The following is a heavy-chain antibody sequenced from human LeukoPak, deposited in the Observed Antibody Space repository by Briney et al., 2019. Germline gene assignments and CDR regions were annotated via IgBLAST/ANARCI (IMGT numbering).Heavy chain of an antibody. J-gene: IGHJ4*02. Sequence: PSETLSLTCAVYGGSFSGYYWSWIRQPPGKGLEWIGYIYYSGSTTYNPSLKSRVTISIDTSKNQFSLKLTSVTAADTAVYYCAATPYSYGPFDYWGQGTLVTVSS. V-gene: IGHV4-59*03. D-gene: IGHD5-18*01. CDR1: GGSFSGYY. CDR3: AATPYSYGPFDY. CDR2: IYYSGST.